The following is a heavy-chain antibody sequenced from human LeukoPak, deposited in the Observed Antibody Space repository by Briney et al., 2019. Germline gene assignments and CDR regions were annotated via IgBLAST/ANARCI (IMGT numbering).Heavy chain of an antibody. D-gene: IGHD6-13*01. Sequence: GRSLRLSCAASGFTFSSYGMHWVRQAPGKGLEWVAVISYDGSNKYYADSVKGRFTISRDNSKNTLYLQMNSLRAEDTAVYYCAKDRSSSWTNWFDPWGRGTLVTVSS. V-gene: IGHV3-30*18. CDR1: GFTFSSYG. CDR2: ISYDGSNK. J-gene: IGHJ5*02. CDR3: AKDRSSSWTNWFDP.